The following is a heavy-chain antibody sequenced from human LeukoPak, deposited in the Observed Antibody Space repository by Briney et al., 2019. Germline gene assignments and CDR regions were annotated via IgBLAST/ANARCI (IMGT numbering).Heavy chain of an antibody. V-gene: IGHV4-59*01. CDR1: GGSISSYY. D-gene: IGHD6-6*01. CDR2: IYYSGST. J-gene: IGHJ6*02. Sequence: SETLSLTCTVSGGSISSYYWSWIRQPPGKGPEWIGYIYYSGSTNYNPSLKSRVTISVDTSKNQFSLKLSSVTAADTAVYYCARAQYSSSSRYYYYGMDVWGQGTTVTVPS. CDR3: ARAQYSSSSRYYYYGMDV.